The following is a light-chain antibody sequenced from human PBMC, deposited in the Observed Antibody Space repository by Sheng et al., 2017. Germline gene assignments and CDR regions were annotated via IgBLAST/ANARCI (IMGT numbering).Light chain of an antibody. J-gene: IGLJ3*02. V-gene: IGLV3-27*01. CDR3: FSAAAFNWV. CDR1: LLANKY. Sequence: SYELTQPSSVSVSPGQTAKITCSGTLLANKYARWFQKKPGQAPVLIIYQDTERPSGIPERFSGSSSGTTVTLTISAAHVDDEADYYCFSAAAFNWVFGGGTKLTVL. CDR2: QDT.